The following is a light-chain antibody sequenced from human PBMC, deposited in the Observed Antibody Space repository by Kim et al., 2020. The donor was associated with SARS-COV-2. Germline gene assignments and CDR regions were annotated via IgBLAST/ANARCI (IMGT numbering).Light chain of an antibody. CDR2: DVS. J-gene: IGLJ3*02. CDR1: SSDVGGYNY. CDR3: SSYTSSSTRA. Sequence: QSALTQHASVSGSPGQSITISCTGTSSDVGGYNYVSWYQQHPGKAPKLMIYDVSNRPSGVSNRFSGSKSGNTASLTISGLQAEDEADYYCSSYTSSSTRAFCGGAQLTVL. V-gene: IGLV2-14*03.